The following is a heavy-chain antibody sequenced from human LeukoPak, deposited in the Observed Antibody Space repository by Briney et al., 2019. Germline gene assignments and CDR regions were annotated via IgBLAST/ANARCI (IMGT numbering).Heavy chain of an antibody. CDR3: AAGVLRYYYDSNIFDY. D-gene: IGHD3-22*01. V-gene: IGHV4-31*03. Sequence: PSETLSLTCTVSGVSISSGGYYWSWIRQHPGKGLEWIGYIYYSGSTYYNPSLKSRVTISVDTSKNQFSLKLSSVTAADTAVYYCAAGVLRYYYDSNIFDYWGQGTLVTVSS. CDR1: GVSISSGGYY. CDR2: IYYSGST. J-gene: IGHJ4*02.